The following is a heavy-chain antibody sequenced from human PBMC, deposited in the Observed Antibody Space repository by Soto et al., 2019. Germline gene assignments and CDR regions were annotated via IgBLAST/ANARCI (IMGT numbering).Heavy chain of an antibody. CDR3: ARGNWNYRNWFDP. J-gene: IGHJ5*02. Sequence: SETLSLTCTVSGGSISTNSYFWGWIRQPPGKGLEWIGYIYYSGSTNYNPSLKSRVTISVDTPKNQFSLKLSSVTAADTAVYYCARGNWNYRNWFDPWGQGTLVTVSS. V-gene: IGHV4-61*05. CDR2: IYYSGST. D-gene: IGHD1-7*01. CDR1: GGSISTNSYF.